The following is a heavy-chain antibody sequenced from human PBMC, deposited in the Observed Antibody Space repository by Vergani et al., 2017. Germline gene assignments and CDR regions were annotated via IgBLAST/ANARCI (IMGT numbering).Heavy chain of an antibody. Sequence: VQLVESGGGLVKPGGSLRLSCAASGFTFSSYGMHWVRQAPGKGLEWVAVIWYDGSNKYYADSVKGRFTIARDNSKNTLYLQMNSLRAEDTAVYYCARDQFASDIVVVPAARSFDYWGQGTLVTVSS. CDR1: GFTFSSYG. CDR3: ARDQFASDIVVVPAARSFDY. J-gene: IGHJ4*02. CDR2: IWYDGSNK. V-gene: IGHV3-33*08. D-gene: IGHD2-2*01.